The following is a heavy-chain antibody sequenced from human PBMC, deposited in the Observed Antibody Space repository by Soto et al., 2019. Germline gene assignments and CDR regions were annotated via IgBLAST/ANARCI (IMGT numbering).Heavy chain of an antibody. CDR1: GFTFGNAW. J-gene: IGHJ5*02. CDR3: TTEVELPSYDP. V-gene: IGHV3-15*01. D-gene: IGHD1-26*01. Sequence: EVQLVESGGGLVKPGGSLRLSCAASGFTFGNAWMSWVRQAPGKGLEWVGRVKSKTDGGTTDYAAPVKGRFTISRDDSKNTLYLQMNSLKTADTAVYYCTTEVELPSYDPWGQGTLVTVSS. CDR2: VKSKTDGGTT.